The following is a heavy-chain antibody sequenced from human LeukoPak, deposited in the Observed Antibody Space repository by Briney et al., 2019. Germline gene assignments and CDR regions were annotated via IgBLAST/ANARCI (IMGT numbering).Heavy chain of an antibody. V-gene: IGHV3-11*01. D-gene: IGHD1-26*01. CDR3: ARGGSYLSAFDI. Sequence: GGSLRLSCAASGFTFSDYYMSWIRQAPGKGLGWVSYISSSGSTIYYADSVKGRFTISRDNSKNTLYLQINSLRAEDTAVYYCARGGSYLSAFDIWGQGTMVTVSS. CDR2: ISSSGSTI. J-gene: IGHJ3*02. CDR1: GFTFSDYY.